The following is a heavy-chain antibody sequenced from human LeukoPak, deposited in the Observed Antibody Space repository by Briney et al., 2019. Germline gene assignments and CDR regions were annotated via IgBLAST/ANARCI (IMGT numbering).Heavy chain of an antibody. J-gene: IGHJ4*02. CDR2: IKEDGSAT. D-gene: IGHD3-10*01. CDR1: GFTFSTNW. Sequence: GGSLRLSCAASGFTFSTNWMIWLRQAPEKGLEWVANIKEDGSATYYVDSVKGRFTISRDNAKNSLYLQMNSLRAEDTAVYYCARDRGPRTGFMVREAYDYWGQGTLVTVSS. CDR3: ARDRGPRTGFMVREAYDY. V-gene: IGHV3-7*01.